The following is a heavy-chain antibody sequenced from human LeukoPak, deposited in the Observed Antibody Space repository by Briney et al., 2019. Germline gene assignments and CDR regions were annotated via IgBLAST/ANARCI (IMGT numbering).Heavy chain of an antibody. CDR2: ISSSGSTI. CDR1: GFTFSIYE. D-gene: IGHD6-13*01. V-gene: IGHV3-48*03. CDR3: ARASSSWYGYYYYGMDV. J-gene: IGHJ6*02. Sequence: GGSLRLSCAASGFTFSIYEMNWVRQAPGKGLEWVSYISSSGSTIYYADSVKGRFTISRDNAKNSLYLQMNSLRAEDTAVYYCARASSSWYGYYYYGMDVWGQGTTVTVSS.